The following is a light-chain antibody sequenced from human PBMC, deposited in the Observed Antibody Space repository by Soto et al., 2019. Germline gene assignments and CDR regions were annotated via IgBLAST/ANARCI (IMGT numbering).Light chain of an antibody. CDR1: SSNIGAGYD. CDR3: QSYDSSLSGWV. CDR2: GNS. V-gene: IGLV1-40*01. Sequence: QSVLTQPPSVSGAPGQRVTISCTGSSSNIGAGYDVHWYQQLPGTAPKLLIYGNSNRPSGVPDRFSGSKSGTSASLAITGLRAEDEADYYCQSYDSSLSGWVFGGGIKVTVL. J-gene: IGLJ3*02.